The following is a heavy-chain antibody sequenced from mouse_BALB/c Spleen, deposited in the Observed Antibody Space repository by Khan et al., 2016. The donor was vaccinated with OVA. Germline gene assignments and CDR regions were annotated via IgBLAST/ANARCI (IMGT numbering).Heavy chain of an antibody. Sequence: VQLQESGPGLAAPSQSLSITCTISGFSLTHYGVHWVRQPPGKGLEWLVVIWSDGSPTYNSALKSRLTITKDNSQSQVFLKMNSLQTDDTAIYFCARQPYYHYNIMDYWGQGTSVTVSS. CDR1: GFSLTHYG. D-gene: IGHD2-10*01. CDR3: ARQPYYHYNIMDY. CDR2: IWSDGSP. J-gene: IGHJ4*01. V-gene: IGHV2-6-1*01.